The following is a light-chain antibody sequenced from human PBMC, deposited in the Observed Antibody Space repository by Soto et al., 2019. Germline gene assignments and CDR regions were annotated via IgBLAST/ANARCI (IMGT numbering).Light chain of an antibody. J-gene: IGKJ5*01. Sequence: DIPMTQSPSSLFASVGDRVTITCQATQDINIYLNWNQQKPGKAPNRLIYNASNLEIGGPSRFSGGRSGRHITFTISSLATKEIGTYYYEQYDSLPITFGRGTRLEIK. V-gene: IGKV1-33*01. CDR2: NAS. CDR1: QDINIY. CDR3: EQYDSLPIT.